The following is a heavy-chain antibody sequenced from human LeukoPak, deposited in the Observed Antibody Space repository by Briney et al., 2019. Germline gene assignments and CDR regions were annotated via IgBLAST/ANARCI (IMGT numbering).Heavy chain of an antibody. CDR2: ISSSSSTI. J-gene: IGHJ4*02. Sequence: PGGSLRLSCAASGFTFSTYSMNWVRQAPGKGLEWVSYISSSSSTIYYADSVSGRFTISRDNAKNSQYLQMNSLRAEDTAVYYCARVYHVYGDYGAYDYWGPGTLVTVST. CDR1: GFTFSTYS. CDR3: ARVYHVYGDYGAYDY. D-gene: IGHD4-17*01. V-gene: IGHV3-48*01.